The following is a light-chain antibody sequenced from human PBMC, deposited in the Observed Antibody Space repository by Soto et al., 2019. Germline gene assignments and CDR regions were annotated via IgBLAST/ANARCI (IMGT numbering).Light chain of an antibody. CDR3: QYYATNLRGV. V-gene: IGLV1-40*01. CDR1: SPNIGAGYD. Sequence: QSVLTQPPSVSGAPGQRVTISCTGSSPNIGAGYDVHWYQQFPGTAPKLIIYANNNRPSGVPDRFSASKSGTSASLAITGLQADDEADYYCQYYATNLRGVFGTGTKVTVL. J-gene: IGLJ1*01. CDR2: ANN.